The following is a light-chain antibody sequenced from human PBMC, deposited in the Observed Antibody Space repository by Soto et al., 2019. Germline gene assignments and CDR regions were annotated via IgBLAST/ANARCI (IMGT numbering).Light chain of an antibody. CDR3: SSYISSSTLV. V-gene: IGLV2-14*01. J-gene: IGLJ1*01. Sequence: QSSLTQPASVSGPAGQSITIACTGTSSDVGAYNYVSWYQQRPGKAPKLMIYEVSNRPSGVSNRFSGSKSGNTASLTISGLQAEDEADYYCSSYISSSTLVFGTGTKVTVL. CDR2: EVS. CDR1: SSDVGAYNY.